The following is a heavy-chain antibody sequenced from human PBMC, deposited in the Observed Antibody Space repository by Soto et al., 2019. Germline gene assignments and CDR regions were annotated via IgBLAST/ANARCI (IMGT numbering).Heavy chain of an antibody. CDR2: INPDGRTT. D-gene: IGHD2-8*02. CDR1: GFPFIPYW. Sequence: EVQLVESGGGLVLPGGSLRLPWQPSGFPFIPYWMNWVRQLPGEGLVWVSRINPDGRTTSYADSVKGRFTISRDNAENTLYLQMNSLRTEDTAVYYCARVSTGEYWFDPWGQGTLVTVSS. J-gene: IGHJ5*02. CDR3: ARVSTGEYWFDP. V-gene: IGHV3-74*01.